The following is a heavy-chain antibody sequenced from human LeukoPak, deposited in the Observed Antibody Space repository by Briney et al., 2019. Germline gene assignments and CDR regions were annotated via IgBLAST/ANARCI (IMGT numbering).Heavy chain of an antibody. Sequence: SETLSLTCTVSGYSITSGYYWGWIRQPPGKGLEWIGSIYHSGSTYYNPSLKSRVTISVNTSKNQFSVRLSSVTAADTAVYSCARSGTGLLRYYFDYWGQGTLVTVSS. D-gene: IGHD3-22*01. V-gene: IGHV4-38-2*02. J-gene: IGHJ4*02. CDR3: ARSGTGLLRYYFDY. CDR1: GYSITSGYY. CDR2: IYHSGST.